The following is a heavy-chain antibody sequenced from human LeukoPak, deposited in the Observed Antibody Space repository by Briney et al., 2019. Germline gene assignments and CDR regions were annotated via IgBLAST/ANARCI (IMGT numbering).Heavy chain of an antibody. V-gene: IGHV3-9*01. Sequence: GGSLRLSCAVSGFNFDDYAMHWVRQAPGRGLEWVSGINWKTGNGIYADSVKGRFTISRDNAKDSLYLQMSSLRAEDTALYYCTRRAARWQFDLWGRGTLLTVSS. D-gene: IGHD5-24*01. CDR1: GFNFDDYA. CDR3: TRRAARWQFDL. CDR2: INWKTGNG. J-gene: IGHJ2*01.